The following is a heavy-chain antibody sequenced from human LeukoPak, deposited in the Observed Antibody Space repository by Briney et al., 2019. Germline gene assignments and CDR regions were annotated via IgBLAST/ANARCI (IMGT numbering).Heavy chain of an antibody. V-gene: IGHV3-23*01. CDR3: AKKYNYGSGSYGYFDY. D-gene: IGHD3-10*01. Sequence: PGGSLRLSCAASGFTFSSQAMSWVRQAPGKGLEWVSAISGTGGSTYYADSVKGRFTISRDNSKNTLYLQMNSLRAEDTAVYYCAKKYNYGSGSYGYFDYWGQGTLVTVSS. J-gene: IGHJ4*02. CDR1: GFTFSSQA. CDR2: ISGTGGST.